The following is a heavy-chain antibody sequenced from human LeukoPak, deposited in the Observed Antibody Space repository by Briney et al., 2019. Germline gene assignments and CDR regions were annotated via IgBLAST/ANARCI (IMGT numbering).Heavy chain of an antibody. CDR1: GIIVSDNY. CDR3: ARAQISIISSGQYLDV. D-gene: IGHD3-9*01. J-gene: IGHJ3*01. CDR2: LYSGGAT. V-gene: IGHV3-66*02. Sequence: GGSLRLSCAASGIIVSDNYMNWIRQAPGKGLEWVSVLYSGGATYYADTVKGRFTMSRDNSKNTVFLDMNNLRTEDTAIYYCARAQISIISSGQYLDVWGQGTLVTVSS.